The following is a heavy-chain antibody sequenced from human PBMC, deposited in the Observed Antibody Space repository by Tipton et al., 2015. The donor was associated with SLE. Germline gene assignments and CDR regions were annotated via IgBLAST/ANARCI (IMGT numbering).Heavy chain of an antibody. J-gene: IGHJ3*02. CDR1: GGSISSYY. V-gene: IGHV4-4*08. CDR3: ARVRNNGDYVGAFDI. CDR2: IYTSGGT. Sequence: TLSLTCTVSGGSISSYYWSWIRQPPGKGLEWIGYIYTSGGTNYNPSLKSRVTISVDTSKNQFSLKLSSVTAADTAVYYCARVRNNGDYVGAFDIWGQGTMVTVSS. D-gene: IGHD4-17*01.